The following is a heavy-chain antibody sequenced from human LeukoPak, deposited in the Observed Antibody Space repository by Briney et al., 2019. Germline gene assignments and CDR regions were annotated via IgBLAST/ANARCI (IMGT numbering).Heavy chain of an antibody. J-gene: IGHJ4*02. CDR1: GFTFSRSS. CDR2: ISTTSYI. CDR3: ARVSSSGVYFFDY. V-gene: IGHV3-21*01. D-gene: IGHD6-6*01. Sequence: GGSLRLSCAASGFTFSRSSMSWVRQAPGKGLEWVSSISTTSYIYYADSVKGRFTISRDNTKNSLYLQMNSLRAEDTAVYYCARVSSSGVYFFDYWGQGALITVS.